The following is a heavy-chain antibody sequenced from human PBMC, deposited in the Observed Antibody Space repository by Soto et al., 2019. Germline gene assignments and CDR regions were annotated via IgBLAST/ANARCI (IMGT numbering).Heavy chain of an antibody. J-gene: IGHJ3*02. CDR2: TYYRSKWYN. Sequence: SQTLSLTCAISGESVSSNSAAWNWIRQSPSRGLEWLGRTYYRSKWYNDYAVSVKSRITINPDTSKNQFSLQLNSVTPEDTAVYYCARAKAPVGITGTRQAFDIWGQGTMVTV. CDR3: ARAKAPVGITGTRQAFDI. D-gene: IGHD1-7*01. CDR1: GESVSSNSAA. V-gene: IGHV6-1*01.